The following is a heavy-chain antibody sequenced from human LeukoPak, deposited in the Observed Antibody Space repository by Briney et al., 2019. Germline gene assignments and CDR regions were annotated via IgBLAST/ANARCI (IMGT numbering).Heavy chain of an antibody. D-gene: IGHD6-13*01. CDR2: ISGSDGST. Sequence: GGSLRLSCAASGFTFSSYAMSWVRQAPGKGLEWVSAISGSDGSTYYADSVKGRFTISRDNSKNMLYLQMNSLRAEDTAVYYCANMGGPAAGPYFYYYGMDVWGQGTTVTVSS. J-gene: IGHJ6*02. CDR3: ANMGGPAAGPYFYYYGMDV. V-gene: IGHV3-23*01. CDR1: GFTFSSYA.